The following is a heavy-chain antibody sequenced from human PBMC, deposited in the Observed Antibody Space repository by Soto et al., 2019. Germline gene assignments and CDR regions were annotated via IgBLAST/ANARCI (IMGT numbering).Heavy chain of an antibody. CDR3: AKELLWFGELSLGAFEI. CDR1: GFTFSSYA. Sequence: PGGSLRLSCAASGFTFSSYAMSWVRQAPGKGLEWVSAISGSGGSTYYTDSVKDRFTISRDNSKNTLYLQMNSLRAEDTAVYYCAKELLWFGELSLGAFEIWGHGTMVTVSS. J-gene: IGHJ3*02. CDR2: ISGSGGST. V-gene: IGHV3-23*01. D-gene: IGHD3-10*01.